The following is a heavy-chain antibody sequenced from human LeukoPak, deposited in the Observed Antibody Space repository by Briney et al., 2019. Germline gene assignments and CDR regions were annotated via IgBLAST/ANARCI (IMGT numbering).Heavy chain of an antibody. V-gene: IGHV3-48*03. D-gene: IGHD2-8*01. J-gene: IGHJ3*01. CDR3: AREPRANVAFDV. CDR1: GFTFSTYE. CDR2: ISSSGRTI. Sequence: PGGSLRLSCAVSGFTFSTYEMNWVRQAPGKGLEWVSYISSSGRTIYYADSVKGRFTISRDNAKNSLYLQMNSLRAEDTAVYYCAREPRANVAFDVWGQGTMVTVSS.